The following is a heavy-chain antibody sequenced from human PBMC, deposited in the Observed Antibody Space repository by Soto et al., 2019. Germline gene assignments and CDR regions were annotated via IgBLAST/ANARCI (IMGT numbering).Heavy chain of an antibody. CDR2: TNHSGST. J-gene: IGHJ4*02. CDR3: ARQRWLQFLDY. Sequence: PSETLSLTCAVYGGSFSGYYWSWIRQPPGKGLEWIGETNHSGSTNYNPSLKSRVTISVDTSKNQFSLKLSSVTAADTAVYYCARQRWLQFLDYWGQGTLVTVSS. CDR1: GGSFSGYY. D-gene: IGHD5-12*01. V-gene: IGHV4-34*01.